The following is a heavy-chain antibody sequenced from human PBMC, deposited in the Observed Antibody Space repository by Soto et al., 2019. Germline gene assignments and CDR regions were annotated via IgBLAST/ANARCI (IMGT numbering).Heavy chain of an antibody. CDR3: ARHSTRIY. CDR2: IYYSGST. Sequence: NPSETLSLTCTVSGGSISSSSYYWGWIRQPPGKGLEWIGSIYYSGSTYYNPSLKSRVTISVDTSKNQFSLKLSSVTAADTAVYYCARHSTRIYWGQGTLVTVSS. CDR1: GGSISSSSYY. J-gene: IGHJ4*02. D-gene: IGHD1-1*01. V-gene: IGHV4-39*01.